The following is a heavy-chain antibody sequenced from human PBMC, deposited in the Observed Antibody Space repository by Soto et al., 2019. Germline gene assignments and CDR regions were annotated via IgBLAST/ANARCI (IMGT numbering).Heavy chain of an antibody. J-gene: IGHJ5*02. V-gene: IGHV4-59*03. D-gene: IGHD5-12*01. CDR2: IYHMGGT. Sequence: QVQLQESGPGLVKPSEPLSLTCTVSGASLNSDYWSWIRQSPGKGLEWIGYIYHMGGTDYNPSLKSRVTISIDKSKNQFSLNLRSVTAADTAVYFCARFTYKSGFNWFDPWGQGTQVTVSS. CDR3: ARFTYKSGFNWFDP. CDR1: GASLNSDY.